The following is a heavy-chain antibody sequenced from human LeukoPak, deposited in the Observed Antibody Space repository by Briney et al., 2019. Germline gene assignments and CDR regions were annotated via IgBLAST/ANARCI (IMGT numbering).Heavy chain of an antibody. Sequence: SGGSLRLSCAASGFTFSSYSMNWVRQAPGKGLEWVSYISSSSSTIYYADSVKGRFTISRDNAKNSLYLQMNSLRAEDTAVYYCARDPIPIASAGAFYYWGQGTLVTVSS. CDR2: ISSSSSTI. D-gene: IGHD6-13*01. J-gene: IGHJ4*02. CDR1: GFTFSSYS. V-gene: IGHV3-48*01. CDR3: ARDPIPIASAGAFYY.